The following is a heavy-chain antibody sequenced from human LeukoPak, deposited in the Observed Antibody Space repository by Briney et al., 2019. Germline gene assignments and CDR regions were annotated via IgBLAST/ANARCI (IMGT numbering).Heavy chain of an antibody. CDR1: GGSFSGYY. Sequence: PSETLSLTCAVYGGSFSGYYWSWIRQPPGKGLEWIGEINHSGSTNYNPSLKSRVTISVDTSKNQFSLKLSSVTAADTAVYYCAGLKVVVITHYYYYYGMDVWGQGTTVTVSS. CDR2: INHSGST. D-gene: IGHD3-22*01. J-gene: IGHJ6*02. V-gene: IGHV4-34*01. CDR3: AGLKVVVITHYYYYYGMDV.